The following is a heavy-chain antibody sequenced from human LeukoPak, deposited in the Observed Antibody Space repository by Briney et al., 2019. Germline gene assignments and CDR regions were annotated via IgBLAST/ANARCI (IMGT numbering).Heavy chain of an antibody. D-gene: IGHD3-22*01. CDR2: ISSSGSTI. CDR1: GFTFSSYE. Sequence: GGSLRLSCAASGFTFSSYEMNWVRQAPGKGLEWVSYISSSGSTIYYADSVKGRFTISRGNAKNSLYLQMNSLRAEDTAVYYCARDYYDSSGYANWFDPWGQGTLVTVSS. CDR3: ARDYYDSSGYANWFDP. V-gene: IGHV3-48*03. J-gene: IGHJ5*02.